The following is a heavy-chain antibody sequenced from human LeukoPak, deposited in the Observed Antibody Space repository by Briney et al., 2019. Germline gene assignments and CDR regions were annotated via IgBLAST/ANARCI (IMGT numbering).Heavy chain of an antibody. Sequence: ASVKVSCKASGYTFTSYYMHWVRQAPGQGLEWMGIINPSGGSTSYAQKLQGRVTMTRDMSTSTVYMELSSLRSEDTAVYYCARHPYYYDSSGYHFVYWGQGTLVTVSS. V-gene: IGHV1-46*01. CDR3: ARHPYYYDSSGYHFVY. CDR2: INPSGGST. D-gene: IGHD3-22*01. CDR1: GYTFTSYY. J-gene: IGHJ4*02.